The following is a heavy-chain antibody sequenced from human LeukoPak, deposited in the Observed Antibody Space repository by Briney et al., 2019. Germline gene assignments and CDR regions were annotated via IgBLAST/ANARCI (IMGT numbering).Heavy chain of an antibody. J-gene: IGHJ3*02. Sequence: GASVKVSCKVSGYTLTELSMHWVRQAPGKGLEWMGGFDPEDGETIYAQKFQGRVTMTEDTSTDTAYMELSSLRSEDTAVYYCATNYYDSSGPNDAFDIWGQGTMVTVS. CDR3: ATNYYDSSGPNDAFDI. CDR2: FDPEDGET. V-gene: IGHV1-24*01. CDR1: GYTLTELS. D-gene: IGHD3-22*01.